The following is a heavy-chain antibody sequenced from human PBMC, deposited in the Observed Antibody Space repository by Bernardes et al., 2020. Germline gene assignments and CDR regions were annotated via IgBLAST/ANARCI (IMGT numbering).Heavy chain of an antibody. J-gene: IGHJ6*02. CDR1: GFKLSSYA. Sequence: GGSLRLSCVASGFKLSSYAMNWVRQAPGKGLEWVSSISASSSFLSYADSVEGRFTISRDNAKNSLYLQMNSLRAEDTAVYYCARELPGGTNNWYRRGGYKNGMDVWGQGTTVTVSS. D-gene: IGHD1-20*01. CDR3: ARELPGGTNNWYRRGGYKNGMDV. CDR2: ISASSSFL. V-gene: IGHV3-21*06.